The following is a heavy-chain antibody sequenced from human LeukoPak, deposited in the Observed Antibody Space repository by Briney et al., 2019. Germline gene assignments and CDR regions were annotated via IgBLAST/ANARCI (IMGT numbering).Heavy chain of an antibody. CDR1: GGTFSSYA. J-gene: IGHJ4*02. Sequence: GVSVNVSCKASGGTFSSYAISWLRQAAGQGLEWMGGIIPIFGTANYAQKFQGRVTITADESTSTAYMELSSLRSEDTAVYYCACGGDIVVPGYWGQGTLVTVSS. V-gene: IGHV1-69*13. D-gene: IGHD2-2*01. CDR2: IIPIFGTA. CDR3: ACGGDIVVPGY.